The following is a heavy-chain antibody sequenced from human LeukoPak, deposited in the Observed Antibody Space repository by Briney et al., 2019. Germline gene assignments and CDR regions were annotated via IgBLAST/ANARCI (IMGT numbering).Heavy chain of an antibody. CDR2: IYSDGST. CDR1: GFSVSDYD. D-gene: IGHD2-15*01. CDR3: ARDDIPVI. Sequence: GGSLRLSCAASGFSVSDYDMNWVRQAPGKGLGLVSFIYSDGSTFDAESVQGRFTIYRHHSRNTLYLQMNSLRVEDTAVYYCARDDIPVIWGQGTLVTVSS. J-gene: IGHJ4*02. V-gene: IGHV3-53*01.